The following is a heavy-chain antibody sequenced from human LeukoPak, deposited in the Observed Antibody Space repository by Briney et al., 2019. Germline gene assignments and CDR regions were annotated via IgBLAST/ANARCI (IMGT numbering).Heavy chain of an antibody. Sequence: PGGSLRLSCAASGFTFSNYWMSWVRQAPGKGLEWVANIKQDGSEKYYVDSVKGRFTISRDNAKNSLYLQMNSLRAEDTAVYYCARGGQVTLDNWGQGTLVTVSS. CDR3: ARGGQVTLDN. V-gene: IGHV3-7*01. J-gene: IGHJ4*02. CDR2: IKQDGSEK. CDR1: GFTFSNYW. D-gene: IGHD4-11*01.